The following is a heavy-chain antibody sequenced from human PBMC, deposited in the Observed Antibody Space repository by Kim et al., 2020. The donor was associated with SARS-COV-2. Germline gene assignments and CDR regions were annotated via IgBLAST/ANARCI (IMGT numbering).Heavy chain of an antibody. Sequence: GGSLRLSCAASGFTFSSYAMHWVRQAPGKGLEWVAVISYDGGNKYYADSVEGRFTISRDNSKNTLYLQMNSLRAEDTAVYYCARDHSGGYYGAFDYWGQGALVTVSS. CDR2: ISYDGGNK. D-gene: IGHD1-26*01. V-gene: IGHV3-30-3*01. CDR1: GFTFSSYA. CDR3: ARDHSGGYYGAFDY. J-gene: IGHJ4*02.